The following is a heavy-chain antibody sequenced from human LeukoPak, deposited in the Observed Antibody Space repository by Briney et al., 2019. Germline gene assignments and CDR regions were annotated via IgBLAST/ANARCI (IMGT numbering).Heavy chain of an antibody. CDR2: IIPILGIA. V-gene: IGHV1-69*02. Sequence: SVKVSCKASGGTFSSYTISWVRQAPGQGLEWMGRIIPILGIANYAQKFQGRVTITADKFTSTAYMELSSLRSEDTAVYYCAGRTYYYDSSGYHWGQGTLVTVSS. D-gene: IGHD3-22*01. J-gene: IGHJ4*02. CDR3: AGRTYYYDSSGYH. CDR1: GGTFSSYT.